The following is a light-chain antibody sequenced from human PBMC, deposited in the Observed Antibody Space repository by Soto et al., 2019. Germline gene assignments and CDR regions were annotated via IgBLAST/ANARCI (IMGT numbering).Light chain of an antibody. J-gene: IGKJ1*01. Sequence: AIQMTQLPSSLPASVGGGVAVTCRPSQGIRNDLGWYQQKSGRAPKLLIFGASTLQSGVPSRFSGSGSGTEFTLTISSLQPEDFATYFCLHDYNYPYTFGQGTKVDIK. CDR3: LHDYNYPYT. V-gene: IGKV1-6*01. CDR2: GAS. CDR1: QGIRND.